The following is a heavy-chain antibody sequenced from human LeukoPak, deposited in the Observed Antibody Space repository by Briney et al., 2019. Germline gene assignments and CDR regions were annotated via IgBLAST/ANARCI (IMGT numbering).Heavy chain of an antibody. CDR2: IKGDGGEK. J-gene: IGHJ4*02. D-gene: IGHD6-13*01. Sequence: PGGSLRLSCEASGFTFSEYWMSWVRQAPGKGLEWVANIKGDGGEKYYVDYVKGRFTVSRDNAKKSLYLQMNSLRAEDTAVYYCARDRAIAAAGSLYWGQGTLVIVSS. V-gene: IGHV3-7*03. CDR3: ARDRAIAAAGSLY. CDR1: GFTFSEYW.